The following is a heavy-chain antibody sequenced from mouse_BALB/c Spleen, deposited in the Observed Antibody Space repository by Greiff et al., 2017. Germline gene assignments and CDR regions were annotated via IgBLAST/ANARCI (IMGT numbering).Heavy chain of an antibody. V-gene: IGHV5-6-4*01. CDR3: TRDYYGSSYNAMDD. CDR2: ISSGGSYT. CDR1: GFTFSSYT. Sequence: EVMVEESGGGLVKPGGSLKLSCAASGFTFSSYTMPWVCQTPEKRLEWVATISSGGSYTYYPDSVKGRFTISRDNAKNTLYLQMSSLKSEDTAMYYCTRDYYGSSYNAMDDWSQGTTVTVSS. D-gene: IGHD1-1*01. J-gene: IGHJ4*01.